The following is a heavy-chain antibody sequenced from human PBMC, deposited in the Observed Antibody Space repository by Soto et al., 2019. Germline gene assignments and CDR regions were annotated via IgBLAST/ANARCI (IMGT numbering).Heavy chain of an antibody. Sequence: SGPTLVNPTQTLTLTCTFSGCSLSPSQVGVGWIRQPPGKALEWLAHVYWNDDKYYSLSLKSRLTISKDTSKSQVVLTMTNMDPVDTATYYCAHIQTRGYYFDYWGQGALVTVSS. CDR3: AHIQTRGYYFDY. V-gene: IGHV2-5*01. CDR1: GCSLSPSQVG. CDR2: VYWNDDK. J-gene: IGHJ4*02.